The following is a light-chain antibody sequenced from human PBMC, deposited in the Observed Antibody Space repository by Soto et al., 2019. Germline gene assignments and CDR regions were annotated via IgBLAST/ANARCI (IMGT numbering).Light chain of an antibody. V-gene: IGLV2-14*01. Sequence: QSALTQPASVSGSPGQSITISCTGTSSDVGGYSYVSWYQQHPGKTPTLMIYEVSNRPSGVSHRFSGSKSGNTASLTISGLQTEDEADYYCSSFSSITREVFGGGTKVTVL. CDR3: SSFSSITREV. J-gene: IGLJ2*01. CDR1: SSDVGGYSY. CDR2: EVS.